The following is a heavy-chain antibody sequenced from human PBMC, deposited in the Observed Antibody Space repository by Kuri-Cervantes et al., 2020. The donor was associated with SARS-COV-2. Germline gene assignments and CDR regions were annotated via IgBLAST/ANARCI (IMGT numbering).Heavy chain of an antibody. V-gene: IGHV5-51*01. D-gene: IGHD2-2*01. J-gene: IGHJ4*02. CDR2: IYPGDPDT. CDR3: ARVRGVVPAAMADY. CDR1: GYSSTSYW. Sequence: KVSCRGSGYSSTSYWICWVRQMPGKGLEWMGIIYPGDPDTRYSPSFQGQVTISADKSISTAYLQCSSLKASDTAMYYCARVRGVVPAAMADYWGQGTLVTVSS.